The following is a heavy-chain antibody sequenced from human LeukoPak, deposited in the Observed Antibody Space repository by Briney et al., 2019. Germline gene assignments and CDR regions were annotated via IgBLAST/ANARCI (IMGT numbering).Heavy chain of an antibody. CDR3: ARGVHYDSSDYFDY. CDR2: MNPNSGNT. J-gene: IGHJ4*02. CDR1: RYTLPCYD. D-gene: IGHD3-22*01. V-gene: IGHV1-8*01. Sequence: AASVKVSCKASRYTLPCYDMNWVRQAAGQGLEWMGWMNPNSGNTGYAQKFQGRVTMTRYTSIGTAYMELSSLRSEDTAVYYCARGVHYDSSDYFDYWGQGTLVTVSS.